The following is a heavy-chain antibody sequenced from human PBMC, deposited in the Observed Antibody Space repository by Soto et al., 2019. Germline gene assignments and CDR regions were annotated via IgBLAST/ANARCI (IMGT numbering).Heavy chain of an antibody. CDR3: ARDRKVGANRVGWFDP. Sequence: LSLTCTVSGGSISSGGYYWSWIRQHPGKGLEWIGYIYYSGSTYYNPSLKSRVTISVDTSKNQFSLKLSSVTAADTAVYYCARDRKVGANRVGWFDPWGQGTLVTVSS. D-gene: IGHD1-26*01. CDR1: GGSISSGGYY. J-gene: IGHJ5*02. V-gene: IGHV4-31*03. CDR2: IYYSGST.